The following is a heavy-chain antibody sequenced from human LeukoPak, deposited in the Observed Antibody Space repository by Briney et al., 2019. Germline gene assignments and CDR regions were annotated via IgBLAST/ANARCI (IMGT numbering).Heavy chain of an antibody. Sequence: SETLSLNCAVYGGSFSGYYWSWIRQPPGKGLEWIGEINHSGSTNYNPSLKSRVTISVDTSKNQFSLKLSSVTAADTAVYYCARGVRVVVAGNVDTAMVPVIRFDPWGQGTLVTVSS. D-gene: IGHD5-18*01. CDR3: ARGVRVVVAGNVDTAMVPVIRFDP. CDR1: GGSFSGYY. CDR2: INHSGST. V-gene: IGHV4-34*01. J-gene: IGHJ5*02.